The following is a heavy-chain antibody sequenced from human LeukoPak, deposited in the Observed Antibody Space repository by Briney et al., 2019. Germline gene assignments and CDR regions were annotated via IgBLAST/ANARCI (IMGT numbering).Heavy chain of an antibody. D-gene: IGHD6-19*01. CDR3: ARGRSSGWYDY. CDR2: INHSGST. CDR1: GGSFSGYY. J-gene: IGHJ4*02. V-gene: IGHV4-34*01. Sequence: SETLSLTCAVYGGSFSGYYWSWIRQPPGKGLEWIGEINHSGSTNYNPSLKSRVTISVDTSKNQFSLKLSAVTAADTAVYYCARGRSSGWYDYWGQGTLVTVSS.